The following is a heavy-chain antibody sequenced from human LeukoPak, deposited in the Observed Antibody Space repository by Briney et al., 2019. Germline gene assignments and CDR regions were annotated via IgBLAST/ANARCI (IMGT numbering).Heavy chain of an antibody. D-gene: IGHD3-22*01. Sequence: GGSLTLSCAASGFTFSSYAMHWVRQAPGKGLEWVAVISYDGSNKYYADSVKGRFTISRDNSKNTLYLQMNSLRAEDTAVYYCARDLPSNYYYDSSGYYYWGPGTLVTVSS. V-gene: IGHV3-30*04. CDR2: ISYDGSNK. CDR3: ARDLPSNYYYDSSGYYY. J-gene: IGHJ4*02. CDR1: GFTFSSYA.